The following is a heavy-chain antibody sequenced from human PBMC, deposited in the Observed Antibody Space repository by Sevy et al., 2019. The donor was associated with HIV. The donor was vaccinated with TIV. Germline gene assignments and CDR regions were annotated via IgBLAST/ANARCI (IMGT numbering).Heavy chain of an antibody. J-gene: IGHJ4*02. CDR2: INPNSGDT. V-gene: IGHV1-2*04. CDR1: GYSFTVYY. Sequence: ASVKVSCKASGYSFTVYYMHWVRQAPGQVLEWMGRINPNSGDTNFAQKFQGWVTLTRDTSISTAYMELSRLKSDDTAVYYCARGGQWQVLNGPDFDYWGQGTPVTVSS. CDR3: ARGGQWQVLNGPDFDY. D-gene: IGHD6-19*01.